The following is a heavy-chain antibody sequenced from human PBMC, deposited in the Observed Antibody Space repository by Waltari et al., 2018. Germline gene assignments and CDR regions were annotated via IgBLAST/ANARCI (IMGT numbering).Heavy chain of an antibody. Sequence: QVQVVQSGPEVRKPGASVNVSCNPSGSTFTNYSMHWARQAPGQGLEWMGIIRTSGGKENHVPKFQGRDTLTRDRSTRTVDIERRGLTSDDSAVDCCVVQKDGNVLVVSPGPIDYWGKGTMVTVSS. CDR2: IRTSGGKE. J-gene: IGHJ4*02. CDR3: VVQKDGNVLVVSPGPIDY. CDR1: GSTFTNYS. D-gene: IGHD2-8*02. V-gene: IGHV1-46*01.